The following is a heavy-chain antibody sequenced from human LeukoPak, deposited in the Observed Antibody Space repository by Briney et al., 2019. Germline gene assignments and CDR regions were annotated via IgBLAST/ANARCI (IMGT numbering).Heavy chain of an antibody. CDR3: ARDATGSGSYYNYYYYYGMDV. J-gene: IGHJ6*02. Sequence: PSETLSLTCTVSGGSTSSYYWSWIRQPPGKGLEWIGYIYYSGSTNYNPSLKSRVTISVNTSKNQFSLKLSSVTAADTAVYYCARDATGSGSYYNYYYYYGMDVWGQGTTVTVSS. V-gene: IGHV4-59*01. D-gene: IGHD3-10*01. CDR1: GGSTSSYY. CDR2: IYYSGST.